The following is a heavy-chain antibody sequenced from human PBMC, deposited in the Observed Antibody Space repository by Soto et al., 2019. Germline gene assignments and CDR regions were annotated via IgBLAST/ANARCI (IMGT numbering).Heavy chain of an antibody. Sequence: QVQLQESGPGLVKPSQTLSLTCTVSGGSISSGDYYWSWIRQPPGKGLEWIGYIYYSGSTYYNPSLKSRVTISVDTSKNQFAMKLSSVTAADTAVYYCARDGGYCSGGSCHTGAYWGQGTMVPVSS. CDR2: IYYSGST. CDR3: ARDGGYCSGGSCHTGAY. D-gene: IGHD2-15*01. CDR1: GGSISSGDYY. V-gene: IGHV4-30-4*01. J-gene: IGHJ4*02.